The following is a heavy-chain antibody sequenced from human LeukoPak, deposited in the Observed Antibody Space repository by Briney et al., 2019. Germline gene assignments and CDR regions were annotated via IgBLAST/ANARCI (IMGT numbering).Heavy chain of an antibody. CDR1: GGSFSGYY. J-gene: IGHJ4*02. D-gene: IGHD6-25*01. CDR3: ARQSARIAAARRLTSFDY. Sequence: SETLSLTCAVYGGSFSGYYWSWIRQPPGKGLEWIGEINHSGSTNYNPSLKSRVTISVDTSKNQFSLKLSSVTAADTAVYYCARQSARIAAARRLTSFDYWGQGTLVTVSS. CDR2: INHSGST. V-gene: IGHV4-34*01.